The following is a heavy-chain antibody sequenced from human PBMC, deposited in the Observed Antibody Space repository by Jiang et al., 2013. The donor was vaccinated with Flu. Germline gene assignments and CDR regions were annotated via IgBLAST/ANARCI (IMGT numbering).Heavy chain of an antibody. V-gene: IGHV4-34*01. CDR1: GGSFSGYY. J-gene: IGHJ4*02. Sequence: LLKPSETLSLTCAVYGGSFSGYYWSWIRQPPGKGLEWIGEINHSGSTNYNPSLKSRVTISVDTSKNQFSLKLSSVTAADTAVYYCARDKSLGSGSYLYYFDYWGQGTLVTVSS. D-gene: IGHD1-26*01. CDR3: ARDKSLGSGSYLYYFDY. CDR2: INHSGST.